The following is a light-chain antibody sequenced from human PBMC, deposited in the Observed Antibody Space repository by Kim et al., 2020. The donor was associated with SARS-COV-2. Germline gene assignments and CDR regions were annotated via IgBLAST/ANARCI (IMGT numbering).Light chain of an antibody. Sequence: QAGLNQPPSVSKGLRQTATLTCTGNSNNVGNQGAAWLQQHQGHPPKPLSYRNNNRPSGISERLSASRAGNTASLTITGLQPEDEADYYCAAWDSSLSARVFGGGTQLTVL. CDR2: RNN. CDR3: AAWDSSLSARV. V-gene: IGLV10-54*01. CDR1: SNNVGNQG. J-gene: IGLJ3*02.